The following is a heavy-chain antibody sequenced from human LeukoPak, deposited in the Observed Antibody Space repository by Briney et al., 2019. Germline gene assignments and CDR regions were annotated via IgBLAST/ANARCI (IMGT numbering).Heavy chain of an antibody. Sequence: SETLSLTCTVSGGSISSYYWSWIRQPPGKGLEWIGYIYYSGSTNYNPSLKSQVTISVDTSKNQFSLKLSSVTAADTAVYYCARAHSSGRIIDYWGQGTLVTVSS. V-gene: IGHV4-59*01. CDR3: ARAHSSGRIIDY. CDR1: GGSISSYY. D-gene: IGHD6-19*01. J-gene: IGHJ4*02. CDR2: IYYSGST.